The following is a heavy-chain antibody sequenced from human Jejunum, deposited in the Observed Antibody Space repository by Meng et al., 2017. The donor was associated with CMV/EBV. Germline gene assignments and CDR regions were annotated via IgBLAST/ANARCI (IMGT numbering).Heavy chain of an antibody. V-gene: IGHV4-4*07. CDR2: IYPNGNT. D-gene: IGHD5-18*01. CDR1: GGSISSYY. Sequence: GRLQEPGPGLVKPSATLPLTCTVSGGSISSYYWSWIRQPAGKGLEWIGRIYPNGNTNYNPSLKSRVTMSIDTSKNQFSLKLTSVTAADTAVYYCARDAPPNNYGWFDPWGQGTLVTVSS. CDR3: ARDAPPNNYGWFDP. J-gene: IGHJ5*02.